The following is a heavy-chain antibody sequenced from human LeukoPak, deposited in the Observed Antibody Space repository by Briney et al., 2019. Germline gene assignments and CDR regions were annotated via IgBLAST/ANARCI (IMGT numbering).Heavy chain of an antibody. D-gene: IGHD3-9*01. Sequence: GGSLRLSCVASGFTFSSYEMNWVRQAPGKGLEWVSYISSSGTTIYYADSVKGRFTISRDSAKNSLCLQTNSLRGEDTAVYYCARGLTYWGQGTLVTVSS. V-gene: IGHV3-48*03. CDR1: GFTFSSYE. CDR2: ISSSGTTI. J-gene: IGHJ4*02. CDR3: ARGLTY.